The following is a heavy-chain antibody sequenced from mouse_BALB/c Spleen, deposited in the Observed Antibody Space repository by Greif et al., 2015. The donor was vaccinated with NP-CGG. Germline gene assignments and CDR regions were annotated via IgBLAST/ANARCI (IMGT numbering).Heavy chain of an antibody. CDR1: GYSITSGYY. Sequence: ESGPGLVKPSQSLSLTCSVTGYSITSGYYWNWIRQFPGNKLEWMGYISNDGSNNYSPSLKNRISIARDTSKNQFFLKLNSVTTEDTATYYCARGGGTTAPFAYWGQGALVTVSA. CDR2: ISNDGSN. V-gene: IGHV3-6*02. CDR3: ARGGGTTAPFAY. D-gene: IGHD1-2*01. J-gene: IGHJ3*01.